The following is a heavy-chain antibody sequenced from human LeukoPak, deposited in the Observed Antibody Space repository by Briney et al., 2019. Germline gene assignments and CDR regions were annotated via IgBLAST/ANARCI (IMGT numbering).Heavy chain of an antibody. Sequence: GGSLRLSCAASGFTFNKSPMNWVRQAPGKGLEWISNIRDDSDGTTYADSVKGRFTISRDNAKNSLYLQINSLRAEDTAVHYRVKDLNWAFDYWGQGTLVTVSS. CDR2: IRDDSDGT. D-gene: IGHD3-16*01. CDR1: GFTFNKSP. J-gene: IGHJ4*02. CDR3: VKDLNWAFDY. V-gene: IGHV3-48*01.